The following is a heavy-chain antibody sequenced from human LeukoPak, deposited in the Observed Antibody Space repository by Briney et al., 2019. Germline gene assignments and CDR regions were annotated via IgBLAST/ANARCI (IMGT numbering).Heavy chain of an antibody. CDR3: ARGGFSYEARYYFDY. CDR2: IYYSGST. Sequence: KPSETLSLTCTVSGGSISNYYWSWIRQPPGKGLEWIGYIYYSGSTNYNPSLKSRVTISVDTSKNQFSLKLSSVTAADTAVYYCARGGFSYEARYYFDYWGQGTLSPSPQ. J-gene: IGHJ4*02. D-gene: IGHD5-18*01. V-gene: IGHV4-59*01. CDR1: GGSISNYY.